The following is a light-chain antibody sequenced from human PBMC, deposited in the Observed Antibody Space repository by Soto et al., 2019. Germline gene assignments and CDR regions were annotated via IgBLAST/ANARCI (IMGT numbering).Light chain of an antibody. CDR2: GAS. CDR1: QSVSSN. Sequence: EIVMTQSPATLSVSPGERATLSCRASQSVSSNLSCYQQKPGQAPRLLIYGASTRATGIPARFSGSGSGTEFTLTISSLQSEDFAVYSCQQYNNWPGTSGQGTKVDIK. J-gene: IGKJ1*01. V-gene: IGKV3-15*01. CDR3: QQYNNWPGT.